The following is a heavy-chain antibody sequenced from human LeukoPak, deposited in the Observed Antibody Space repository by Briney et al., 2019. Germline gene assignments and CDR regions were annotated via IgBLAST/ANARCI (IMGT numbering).Heavy chain of an antibody. Sequence: SETLSLTCTVSGGSISSYYWSWTRQPPGKGLEWIGYIYYSGSTNYNPSLKSRVTISVDTSKNQFSLKLSSVTAADTAVYYCARVRVGATISPFYYFDYWGQGTLVTVSS. D-gene: IGHD1-26*01. CDR3: ARVRVGATISPFYYFDY. CDR1: GGSISSYY. CDR2: IYYSGST. V-gene: IGHV4-59*01. J-gene: IGHJ4*02.